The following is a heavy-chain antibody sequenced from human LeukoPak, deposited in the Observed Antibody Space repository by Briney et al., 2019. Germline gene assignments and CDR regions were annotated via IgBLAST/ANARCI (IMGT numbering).Heavy chain of an antibody. V-gene: IGHV4-59*12. CDR2: IYYSGST. D-gene: IGHD3-3*01. CDR3: ARGYNHYDFWSGYSYYFDY. J-gene: IGHJ4*02. Sequence: SETLSLTCTVSGGSISSYYWSWIRQPPGKGLEWIGYIYYSGSTNYNPSLKSRVTISVDTSKNQFSLKLSSVTAADTAVYYCARGYNHYDFWSGYSYYFDYWGQGTLVTVSS. CDR1: GGSISSYY.